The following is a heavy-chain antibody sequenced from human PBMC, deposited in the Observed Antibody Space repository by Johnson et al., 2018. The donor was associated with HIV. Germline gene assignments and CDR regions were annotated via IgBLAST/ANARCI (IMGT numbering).Heavy chain of an antibody. J-gene: IGHJ3*02. V-gene: IGHV3-66*01. Sequence: VQLVESGGGLVQPGGSLRLSCGASAFTFSSNDMKWVRQAPRKGLEWVSVIYSGSNTYYADSVKGRFTISRDNSKNTLYLQMNSLRAEDTALYYCARDGVPPTIRGAFDIWGQGTMVTVSS. CDR1: AFTFSSND. CDR3: ARDGVPPTIRGAFDI. CDR2: IYSGSNT. D-gene: IGHD2-2*01.